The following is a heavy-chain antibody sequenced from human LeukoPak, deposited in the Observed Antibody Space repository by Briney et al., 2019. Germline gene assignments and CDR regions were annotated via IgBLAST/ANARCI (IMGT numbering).Heavy chain of an antibody. D-gene: IGHD3-22*01. CDR2: ISGTGGST. J-gene: IGHJ4*02. V-gene: IGHV3-23*01. CDR3: AKSSYYDSSGFYREYYFDY. Sequence: PGGSLRLSWVASGFSFNNFGMSWVRQAPGKGLEWVSSISGTGGSTHYADSVKGRFTISRDNSKNTLYLQMNSLRAGDTAVYYCAKSSYYDSSGFYREYYFDYWGQGTLVPVSS. CDR1: GFSFNNFG.